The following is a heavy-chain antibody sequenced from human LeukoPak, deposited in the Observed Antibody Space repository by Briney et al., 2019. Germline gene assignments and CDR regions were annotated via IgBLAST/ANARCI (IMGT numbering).Heavy chain of an antibody. CDR1: GGTFSSYA. CDR3: ARDNSVRDEAWWFNP. V-gene: IGHV1-69*13. CDR2: IIPIFGTA. J-gene: IGHJ5*02. D-gene: IGHD5-24*01. Sequence: SVKVSCKASGGTFSSYAISWVRQAPGQGLEWMGGIIPIFGTANYAQKFQGRVTITADESTSTAYMELSRLRSEDTAVYYCARDNSVRDEAWWFNPWGQGTLVTVSS.